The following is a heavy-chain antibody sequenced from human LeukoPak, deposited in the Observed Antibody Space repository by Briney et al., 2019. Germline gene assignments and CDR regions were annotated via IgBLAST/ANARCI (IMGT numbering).Heavy chain of an antibody. J-gene: IGHJ5*02. Sequence: LNPSCPASGGPIRSDYLIWVQQPPGKGLEWIGYIYYSGSTNYNPSLKSRVTISVDTSKNQFSLKLGSVTAAATAVYYCARGKPDILTADPWGQGTLVTVSS. CDR1: GGPIRSDY. CDR3: ARGKPDILTADP. V-gene: IGHV4-59*01. CDR2: IYYSGST. D-gene: IGHD3-9*01.